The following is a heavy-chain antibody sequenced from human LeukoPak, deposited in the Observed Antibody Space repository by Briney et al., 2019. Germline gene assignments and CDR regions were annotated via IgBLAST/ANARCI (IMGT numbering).Heavy chain of an antibody. CDR1: GGSISSYY. V-gene: IGHV4-59*12. CDR3: ARARRYSSSWYDY. J-gene: IGHJ4*02. D-gene: IGHD6-13*01. Sequence: SETLSLTCTVSGGSISSYYWSWIRQPPGKGLEWIGYIYYSGSTNYNPSLKSRVTISVDTSKNQFSLKLSSVTAADTAVYYCARARRYSSSWYDYWGQGTLVTVSS. CDR2: IYYSGST.